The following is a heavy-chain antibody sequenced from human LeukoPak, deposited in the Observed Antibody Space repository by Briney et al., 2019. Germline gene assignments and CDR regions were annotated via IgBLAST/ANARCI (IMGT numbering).Heavy chain of an antibody. CDR1: GFTFSSYS. Sequence: GGSLRLSCAASGFTFSSYSMNWVRQAPGKGLEWVSSISSSSSYIYYADSVKGRFTISRDNAKNSLYLQMNSLRAEDTAVYYCARALYDSSGYWAYYYYYGMDAWGQGTTVTVSS. V-gene: IGHV3-21*01. CDR3: ARALYDSSGYWAYYYYYGMDA. CDR2: ISSSSSYI. J-gene: IGHJ6*02. D-gene: IGHD3-22*01.